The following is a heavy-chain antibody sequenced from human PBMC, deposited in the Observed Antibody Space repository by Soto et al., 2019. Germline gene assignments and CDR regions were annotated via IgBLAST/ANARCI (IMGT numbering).Heavy chain of an antibody. CDR1: GGTFSSYA. CDR2: IIPIFGTA. V-gene: IGHV1-69*13. D-gene: IGHD3-22*01. Sequence: SVKVSCKASGGTFSSYAISWVRQAPGQGLEWMGGIIPIFGTANYAQKFQGRVTITADESTSTAYMELSSLRSEDTAVYYCAREDDSSGYYYAAFDIWGQGTMVTVSS. CDR3: AREDDSSGYYYAAFDI. J-gene: IGHJ3*02.